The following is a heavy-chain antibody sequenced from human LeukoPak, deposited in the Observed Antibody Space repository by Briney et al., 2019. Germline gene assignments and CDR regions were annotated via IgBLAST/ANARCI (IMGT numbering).Heavy chain of an antibody. V-gene: IGHV3-30*07. CDR2: ISYDGSNK. CDR3: ARLTPAVSAFDI. J-gene: IGHJ3*02. CDR1: GFTFSSYA. Sequence: PGGSLRLSCAASGFTFSSYAMHWVRQAPGKGLEWVAVISYDGSNKYYADSVKGRFTISRDNSKNTLYLQMNSLRAEDTAVYYCARLTPAVSAFDIWGQGTMVTVSS. D-gene: IGHD3-9*01.